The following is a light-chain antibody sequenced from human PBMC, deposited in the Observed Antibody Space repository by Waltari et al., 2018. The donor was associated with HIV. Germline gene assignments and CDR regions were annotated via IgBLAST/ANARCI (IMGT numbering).Light chain of an antibody. Sequence: DIQMTQSPSPLSASVGDSVTITCRASQTVINKVNWYQQKPGKAPKVLIFDSSTLQSGVPSRFSGSGSGTDFTLTISSLQPDDFASYFCQQSYRTPLTFGPGTKVDIK. CDR3: QQSYRTPLT. CDR2: DSS. J-gene: IGKJ3*01. CDR1: QTVINK. V-gene: IGKV1-39*01.